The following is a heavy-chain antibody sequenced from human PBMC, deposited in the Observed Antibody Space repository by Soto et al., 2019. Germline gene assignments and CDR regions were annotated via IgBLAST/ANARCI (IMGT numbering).Heavy chain of an antibody. CDR1: GYSFTSYW. V-gene: IGHV5-10-1*01. J-gene: IGHJ6*02. D-gene: IGHD2-15*01. Sequence: GESLKISCKGSGYSFTSYWISWVRQMPGKGLEWMGRIDPSDSYTNYSPSFQGHVTISADKSISTAYLQWSSLKAPDTAMYYCARRVVVAATPESYYGMDVWGQGTTVTVSS. CDR2: IDPSDSYT. CDR3: ARRVVVAATPESYYGMDV.